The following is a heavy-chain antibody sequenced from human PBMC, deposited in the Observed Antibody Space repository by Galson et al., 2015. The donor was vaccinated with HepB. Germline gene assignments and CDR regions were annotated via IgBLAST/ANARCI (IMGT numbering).Heavy chain of an antibody. V-gene: IGHV3-23*01. CDR3: AKRDGYNPDHL. J-gene: IGHJ5*02. Sequence: SLRLSYAASGFTFSTYAMTWARQAPGKGLEWVSGISGSGGSAYYADSVRGRFTISRDNPKSTLYLQMNSLRAEDTAVYYCAKRDGYNPDHLWGQGTLVTVSP. D-gene: IGHD5-24*01. CDR2: ISGSGGSA. CDR1: GFTFSTYA.